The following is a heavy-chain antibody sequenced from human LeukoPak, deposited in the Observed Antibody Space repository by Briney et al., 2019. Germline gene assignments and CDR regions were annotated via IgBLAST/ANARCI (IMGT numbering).Heavy chain of an antibody. CDR3: ARGLGSSWYYFDY. CDR1: GYSFTSYC. V-gene: IGHV5-51*01. D-gene: IGHD6-13*01. J-gene: IGHJ4*02. CDR2: IYPGDSDT. Sequence: GESLKISCKGSGYSFTSYCIGWVRQMPGKGLEWMGIIYPGDSDTRYSPSFQGQVTISADKSISTAYLQWSSLKASDTAMYYSARGLGSSWYYFDYWGQGTLVTVSS.